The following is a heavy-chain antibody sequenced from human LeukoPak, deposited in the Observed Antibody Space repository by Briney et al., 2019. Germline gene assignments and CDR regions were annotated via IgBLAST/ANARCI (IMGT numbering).Heavy chain of an antibody. V-gene: IGHV3-21*01. J-gene: IGHJ4*02. CDR1: GFTFSSYS. D-gene: IGHD3-22*01. CDR2: ISSSSSYI. Sequence: GGSLRLSCAASGFTFSSYSMNWVRQAPGKGLEWVSSISSSSSYIYYADSVKGRFTISRDNAKNSLYLQMNSLRAEDTAVYYCASLKWYYYDSSGSTIDYWGQGTLVTVSS. CDR3: ASLKWYYYDSSGSTIDY.